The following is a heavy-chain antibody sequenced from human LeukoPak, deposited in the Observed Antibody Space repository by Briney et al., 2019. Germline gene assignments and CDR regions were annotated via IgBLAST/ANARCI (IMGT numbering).Heavy chain of an antibody. CDR3: ARDGWYSSSSGFFDY. CDR2: ISYDGSNK. D-gene: IGHD6-6*01. V-gene: IGHV3-30*03. J-gene: IGHJ4*02. CDR1: GFTFSSYG. Sequence: QPGGSLRLSCAASGFTFSSYGMHWVRQAPGKGLEWVAVISYDGSNKYYADSVKGRFTISRDNSKNTLYLQMNSLRAEDTAVYYCARDGWYSSSSGFFDYWGQGTLVTVSS.